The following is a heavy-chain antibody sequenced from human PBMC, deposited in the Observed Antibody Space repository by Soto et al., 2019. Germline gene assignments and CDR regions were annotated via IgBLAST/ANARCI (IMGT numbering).Heavy chain of an antibody. J-gene: IGHJ4*02. Sequence: QVKLMESGGGVVQPGRSLRLSCAASGFTFSTYGMHWVRQAPGKGLEWVAVVWYDGSNKFYAESVKGRFTASRDNSKNMVYLQMKSLRAEDTATYYCARESISYGDYFDCWGPGALVTVSS. CDR2: VWYDGSNK. CDR1: GFTFSTYG. V-gene: IGHV3-33*01. D-gene: IGHD4-17*01. CDR3: ARESISYGDYFDC.